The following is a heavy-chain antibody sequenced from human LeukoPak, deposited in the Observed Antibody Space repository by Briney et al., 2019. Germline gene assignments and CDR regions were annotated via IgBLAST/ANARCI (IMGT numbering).Heavy chain of an antibody. D-gene: IGHD3/OR15-3a*01. J-gene: IGHJ1*01. CDR3: ARGPARTAEYFQH. Sequence: ASVKVSCKASGCTFTSYDINWVRQATGQGLEWMGWMNPNSGNTGYAQKFQGRVIMTRNTSISTAYMALSSLRSEDTAVYYCARGPARTAEYFQHWGQGTLVTVSS. V-gene: IGHV1-8*01. CDR1: GCTFTSYD. CDR2: MNPNSGNT.